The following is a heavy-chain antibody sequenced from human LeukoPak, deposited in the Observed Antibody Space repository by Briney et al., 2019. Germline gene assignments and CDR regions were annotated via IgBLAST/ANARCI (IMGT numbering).Heavy chain of an antibody. J-gene: IGHJ4*02. V-gene: IGHV4-59*08. CDR3: ARSYGSGSYASTIFDY. CDR1: GGSISSYY. CDR2: IYYSGSI. D-gene: IGHD3-10*01. Sequence: SETLSLTCTVSGGSISSYYWSWIRQPPGKGLEWIGYIYYSGSINYNPSLKSRVTISVDTSKNQFSLKLSSVTAADTAVYYCARSYGSGSYASTIFDYWGQGTLVTVSS.